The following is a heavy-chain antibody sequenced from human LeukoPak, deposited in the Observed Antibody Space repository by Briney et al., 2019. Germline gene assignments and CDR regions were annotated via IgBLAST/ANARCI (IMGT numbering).Heavy chain of an antibody. CDR3: ARHDPDTSGYYFDY. V-gene: IGHV4-39*01. Sequence: SETLSLTCTVSGGSITSSSNYWGWIRQPPGKGLEWMGSIYNSGSTYYNPSLKSRVTISVDTSKNQLSLMLSSVTAADTAVYYCARHDPDTSGYYFDYWSQGTLVTVSS. J-gene: IGHJ4*02. CDR1: GGSITSSSNY. D-gene: IGHD3-22*01. CDR2: IYNSGST.